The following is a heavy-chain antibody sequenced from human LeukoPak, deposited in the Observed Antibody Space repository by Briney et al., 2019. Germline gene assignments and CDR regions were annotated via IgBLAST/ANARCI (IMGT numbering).Heavy chain of an antibody. CDR1: GGTFSSYA. J-gene: IGHJ5*02. CDR3: ARELNERFDP. CDR2: IIPIFGTA. V-gene: IGHV1-69*13. D-gene: IGHD1-1*01. Sequence: SVKVSCKASGGTFSSYAISWVRQAPGQGLEWMGGIIPIFGTANYAQKFQGRVTITADESTSTAYKELSSLRSEDTAVYYCARELNERFDPWGQGTLVTVSS.